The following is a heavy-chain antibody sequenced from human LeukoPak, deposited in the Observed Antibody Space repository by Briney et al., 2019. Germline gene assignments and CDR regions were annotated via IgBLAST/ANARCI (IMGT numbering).Heavy chain of an antibody. V-gene: IGHV3-21*01. CDR1: GFTFSSYS. Sequence: GGSLRLSCAASGFTFSSYSVNWVRQAPGKGLEWVSSISSSSSYIYYADSVKGRFTISRDNAKNSLYLQMNSLRAEDTAVYYCARAPRYYDILTGYSMQDAFDIWGQGTMVTVSS. J-gene: IGHJ3*02. CDR3: ARAPRYYDILTGYSMQDAFDI. D-gene: IGHD3-9*01. CDR2: ISSSSSYI.